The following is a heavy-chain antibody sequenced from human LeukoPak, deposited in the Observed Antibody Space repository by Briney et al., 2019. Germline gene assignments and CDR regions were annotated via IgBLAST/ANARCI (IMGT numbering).Heavy chain of an antibody. D-gene: IGHD6-13*01. J-gene: IGHJ4*02. CDR1: GFTVSSNS. Sequence: GGSLRLSCTVSGFTVSSNSWSWVRQAPGKGLEWVSSISSNSRYTYYADSVKGRFTISRDNAKSSLYLQMNSLRADDTAVYYCARVAEAAAFDYWGQGTLVTVSS. CDR2: ISSNSRYT. V-gene: IGHV3-21*01. CDR3: ARVAEAAAFDY.